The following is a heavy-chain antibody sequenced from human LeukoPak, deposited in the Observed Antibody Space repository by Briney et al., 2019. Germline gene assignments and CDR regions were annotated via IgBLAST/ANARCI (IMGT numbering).Heavy chain of an antibody. CDR3: ASGSTVADLAY. J-gene: IGHJ4*02. CDR1: GFTFSSYG. Sequence: GGSLRLSCAASGFTFSSYGMHWVRQAPGKGLEWVAVISYDGSNKYYADSVKGRFTISRDNSKNTLYLQMNSLRAEDTAVYYCASGSTVADLAYWGQGTLVTVSS. V-gene: IGHV3-30*03. CDR2: ISYDGSNK. D-gene: IGHD6-19*01.